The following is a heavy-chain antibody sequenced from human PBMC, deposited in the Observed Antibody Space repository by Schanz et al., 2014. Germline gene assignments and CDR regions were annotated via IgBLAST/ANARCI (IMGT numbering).Heavy chain of an antibody. J-gene: IGHJ4*02. V-gene: IGHV3-23*04. D-gene: IGHD3-9*01. Sequence: EVQLVESGGGVVRPGGSLRLSCAASGFGFDDYAMSWVRQAPGKGLEWVSITYSGGSTHYADSVKGRFIISRDNSKNTLYLQVNSLRAEDTAVYYCAKHVRSLTGNDYWGQGTLVTVSS. CDR3: AKHVRSLTGNDY. CDR2: ITYSGGST. CDR1: GFGFDDYA.